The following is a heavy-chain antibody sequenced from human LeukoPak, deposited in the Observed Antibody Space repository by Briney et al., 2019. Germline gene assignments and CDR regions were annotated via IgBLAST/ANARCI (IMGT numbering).Heavy chain of an antibody. D-gene: IGHD5-18*01. CDR1: GFTFSSYA. CDR2: ISYDGSNK. CDR3: AKDIGYSYGPGYFDY. V-gene: IGHV3-30-3*01. J-gene: IGHJ4*02. Sequence: GGSLRLSCAASGFTFSSYAMHWVRQAPGKGLEWVAVISYDGSNKYYADSVKGRFTISRDNAKNSLYLQMNSLRAEDTALYYCAKDIGYSYGPGYFDYWGQGTLVTVSS.